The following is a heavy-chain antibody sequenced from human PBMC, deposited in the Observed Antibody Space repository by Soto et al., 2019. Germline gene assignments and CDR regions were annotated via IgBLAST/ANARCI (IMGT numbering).Heavy chain of an antibody. CDR2: ISYDGSNK. Sequence: PGGSLRLSCAASGFTFSNYPMHWVRQAPGKGLEWVALISYDGSNKYYADSVKGRFTISRDSSKNTLCLQMNNLRAEDTAVYYCARDFYCSSTSCYFFDYWGQGTLVTVSS. CDR3: ARDFYCSSTSCYFFDY. V-gene: IGHV3-30-3*01. J-gene: IGHJ4*02. CDR1: GFTFSNYP. D-gene: IGHD2-2*01.